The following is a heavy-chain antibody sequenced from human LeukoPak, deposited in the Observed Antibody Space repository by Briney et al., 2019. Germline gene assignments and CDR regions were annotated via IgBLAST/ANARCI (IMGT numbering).Heavy chain of an antibody. J-gene: IGHJ4*02. D-gene: IGHD3-22*01. Sequence: PGGSLRLSCAASGFTFSDHYMDWVRQAPGKGLEWVGRTRNKANSYTTEYAASVKGRFTISRDDSKNSLYLQMNSLKTEDTAVYYCARVRIYDSSGYPFDYWGQGTLVTVSS. V-gene: IGHV3-72*01. CDR3: ARVRIYDSSGYPFDY. CDR1: GFTFSDHY. CDR2: TRNKANSYTT.